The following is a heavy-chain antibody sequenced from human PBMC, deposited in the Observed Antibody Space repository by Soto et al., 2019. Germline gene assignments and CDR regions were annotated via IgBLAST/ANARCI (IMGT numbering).Heavy chain of an antibody. CDR3: ARDPPSRSAQRYHGMDV. J-gene: IGHJ6*02. V-gene: IGHV6-1*01. Sequence: SQTLSLTCAISGDSVSSNSAAWNWIRQSPSRGLEWLGRTYYRSKWYNDYAVSVKSRITINPDTSKNQFSLQLNSVTPEDTAVYYCARDPPSRSAQRYHGMDVWGQGTTVTVSS. CDR2: TYYRSKWYN. CDR1: GDSVSSNSAA.